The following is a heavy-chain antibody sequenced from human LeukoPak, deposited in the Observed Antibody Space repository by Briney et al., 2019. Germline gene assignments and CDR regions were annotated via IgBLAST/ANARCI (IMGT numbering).Heavy chain of an antibody. CDR3: ARDSGEVPDY. V-gene: IGHV1-69*13. CDR1: GGTFSNYG. Sequence: SVKVSCKASGGTFSNYGFSWVRQAPGQGLEWMGGIIPMFETAIYAQKFQDRVTITADESTSTAYMELHSLRSEDTAVYYCARDSGEVPDYWGQGTLVTVSS. J-gene: IGHJ4*02. D-gene: IGHD3-10*01. CDR2: IIPMFETA.